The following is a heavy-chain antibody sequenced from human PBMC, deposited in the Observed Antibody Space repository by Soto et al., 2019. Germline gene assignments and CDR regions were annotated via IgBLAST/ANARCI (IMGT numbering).Heavy chain of an antibody. Sequence: EVQLLESGGGLVQPGGSLRLSCAASGFTFSTYAMNWVRQAPGKGLEWVSAISGSGGSTYYADSVKGRFTISRDNSKNTLYLQMNSLRAEDTAVYYCAKGATSSWYGGHLDCWGQGTLVTVSS. V-gene: IGHV3-23*01. J-gene: IGHJ4*02. CDR1: GFTFSTYA. CDR3: AKGATSSWYGGHLDC. D-gene: IGHD6-13*01. CDR2: ISGSGGST.